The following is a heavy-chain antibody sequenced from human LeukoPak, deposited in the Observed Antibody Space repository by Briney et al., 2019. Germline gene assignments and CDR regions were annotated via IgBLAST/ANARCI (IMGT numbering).Heavy chain of an antibody. CDR1: RFTVSRNY. V-gene: IGHV3-66*02. CDR2: VYSSGSV. D-gene: IGHD4-23*01. Sequence: GGSLRLSCAASRFTVSRNYMSWVRQAPGKGLEWVSVVYSSGSVSYADSVKGRFTISRDSSKNTVNLQVNSLRLEDTAVYYCAGGATVVTLDYWGQGNLVTVSS. CDR3: AGGATVVTLDY. J-gene: IGHJ4*02.